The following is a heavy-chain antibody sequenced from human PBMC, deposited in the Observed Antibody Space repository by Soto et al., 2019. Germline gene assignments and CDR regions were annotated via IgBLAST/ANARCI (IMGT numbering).Heavy chain of an antibody. CDR1: GFTFSSYA. J-gene: IGHJ4*02. D-gene: IGHD4-17*01. V-gene: IGHV3-23*01. CDR3: AKVDDYDDYVHDY. Sequence: EVQLLESGGGLVQPGGSLRLSCAASGFTFSSYAMSWVRQAPGKGLEWVSGISASGGSTYYADSVKGRFTISRDNSKNTLYLQMNSLRAEDTAVHYCAKVDDYDDYVHDYWGQGTLVTVSS. CDR2: ISASGGST.